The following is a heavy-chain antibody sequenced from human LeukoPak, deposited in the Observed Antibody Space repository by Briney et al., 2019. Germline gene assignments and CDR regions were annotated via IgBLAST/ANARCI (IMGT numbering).Heavy chain of an antibody. J-gene: IGHJ4*02. V-gene: IGHV1-8*03. CDR1: GYTFTSYD. D-gene: IGHD2-2*02. Sequence: ASVKVSCKASGYTFTSYDINWVRQATGQGLEWMGWMNPNSGNTGYAQKFQGRVTITRNTSISTAYMELSSLRSEDTAVCYCARSFLVCSSTSCYKSPSGYWGQGTLVTVSS. CDR3: ARSFLVCSSTSCYKSPSGY. CDR2: MNPNSGNT.